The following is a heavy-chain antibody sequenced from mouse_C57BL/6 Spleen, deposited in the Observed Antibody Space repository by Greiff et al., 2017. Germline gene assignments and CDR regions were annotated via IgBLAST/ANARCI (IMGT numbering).Heavy chain of an antibody. D-gene: IGHD2-3*01. CDR2: ISSGGDYI. V-gene: IGHV5-9-1*02. Sequence: EVKLMESGEGLVKPGGSLKLSCAASGFTFSSYAMSWVRQTPEKRLEWVAYISSGGDYIYYADTVKGRFTISRDNARNTLYLQMSSLKSEDTAMYYCTRDNGYLSWFAYWGQGTLVTVSA. CDR3: TRDNGYLSWFAY. CDR1: GFTFSSYA. J-gene: IGHJ3*01.